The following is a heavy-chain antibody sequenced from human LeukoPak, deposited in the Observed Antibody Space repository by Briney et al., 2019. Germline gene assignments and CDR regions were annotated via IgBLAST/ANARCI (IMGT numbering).Heavy chain of an antibody. CDR3: ARVMRAMVRGLGSAWFDP. D-gene: IGHD3-10*01. Sequence: PSQTLSLTCTVSGGSISSYYWSWIRQPPGKGLGWIGYIYYSGSTNYNPSLKSRVTISVDTSKNQFSLKLSSVTAADTAVYYCARVMRAMVRGLGSAWFDPWGQGTLVTVSS. V-gene: IGHV4-59*01. J-gene: IGHJ5*02. CDR2: IYYSGST. CDR1: GGSISSYY.